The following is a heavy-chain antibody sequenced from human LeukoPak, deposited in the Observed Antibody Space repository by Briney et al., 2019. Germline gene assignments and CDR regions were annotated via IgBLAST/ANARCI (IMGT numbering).Heavy chain of an antibody. J-gene: IGHJ3*01. CDR1: GFXFSTCA. CDR3: AKDRSSSSWFDGYDF. Sequence: GGSLRLSCTASGFXFSTCAMSWVRQAPGKGLEWVSAISGSGGTTYYADSVKGRFTISRDNSKNTLFLQMNSLRAEDTAVYYCAKDRSSSSWFDGYDFWGQGTMVTVSS. CDR2: ISGSGGTT. D-gene: IGHD6-13*01. V-gene: IGHV3-23*01.